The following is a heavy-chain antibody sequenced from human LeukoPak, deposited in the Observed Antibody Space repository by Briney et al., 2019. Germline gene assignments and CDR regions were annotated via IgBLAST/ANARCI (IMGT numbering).Heavy chain of an antibody. CDR1: GGPISSYY. CDR2: IYYSGST. CDR3: AREFYGSYRSYWYFDL. V-gene: IGHV4-59*12. J-gene: IGHJ2*01. Sequence: SETLSLTCTVSGGPISSYYWSWIRQPPGKGLEWIGYIYYSGSTNYNPSLKSRVTISVDTSKNQFSLKLSSVTAADTAVYYCAREFYGSYRSYWYFDLWGRGTLVTVSS. D-gene: IGHD1-26*01.